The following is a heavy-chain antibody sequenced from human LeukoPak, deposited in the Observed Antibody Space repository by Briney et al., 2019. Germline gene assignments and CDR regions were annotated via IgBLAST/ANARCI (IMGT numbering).Heavy chain of an antibody. CDR2: IYYSGST. CDR3: ARANLGAYFFDY. CDR1: GGSISSGGYY. D-gene: IGHD3-10*01. Sequence: SETLSLTCTVSGGSISSGGYYWSWIRQHPAQGLEWIGYIYYSGSTYYNPSLKSRVTISVDTSKNQFSLKLSSVTAADTAVYYCARANLGAYFFDYWGQGTLVTVSS. J-gene: IGHJ4*02. V-gene: IGHV4-31*03.